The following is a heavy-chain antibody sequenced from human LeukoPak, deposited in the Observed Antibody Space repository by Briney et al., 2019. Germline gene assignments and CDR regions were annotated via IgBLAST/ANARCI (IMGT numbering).Heavy chain of an antibody. Sequence: PSGTLSLTCTVSGGSVSSGGYYWSWIRQHPGRGLEWIGYIYYSGRTYCNPSLKSRVTISVDTSKNQFSLKLSSVTAADTAVYYCARDPDGGWLDYWGQGTLVTVSS. CDR1: GGSVSSGGYY. CDR3: ARDPDGGWLDY. V-gene: IGHV4-31*03. D-gene: IGHD6-19*01. J-gene: IGHJ4*02. CDR2: IYYSGRT.